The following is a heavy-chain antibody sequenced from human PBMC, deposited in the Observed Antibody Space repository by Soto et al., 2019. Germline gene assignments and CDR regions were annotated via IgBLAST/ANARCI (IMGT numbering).Heavy chain of an antibody. D-gene: IGHD3-22*01. CDR1: GGSFNTFA. J-gene: IGHJ4*02. CDR2: ILPMFGTP. CDR3: ARRALDSSAYHFRNYFDY. V-gene: IGHV1-69*01. Sequence: QVLLVQSGSEVKKPGSSVKVSCKASGGSFNTFAISWKRQDPGQGPEWMGEILPMFGTPNYAPNFQGRVTITADESTSTAYMELTRLRSEDTAVYYCARRALDSSAYHFRNYFDYWGQGTLVTVSS.